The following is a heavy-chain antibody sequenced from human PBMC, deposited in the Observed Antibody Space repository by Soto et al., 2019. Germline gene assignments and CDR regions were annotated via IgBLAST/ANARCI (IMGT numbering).Heavy chain of an antibody. CDR2: IIPIFGTA. CDR3: ARDGRWSYGMDV. D-gene: IGHD1-26*01. CDR1: GGTFSSYA. V-gene: IGHV1-69*01. J-gene: IGHJ6*02. Sequence: QVQLVQSGAEVKKPGSSVKVSCKASGGTFSSYAISWLRQAPGQGLEWMGGIIPIFGTANYAQKFQGRGTITADESTSTAYMELSSLRSEDTAAYYCARDGRWSYGMDVWGQGTTVTVSS.